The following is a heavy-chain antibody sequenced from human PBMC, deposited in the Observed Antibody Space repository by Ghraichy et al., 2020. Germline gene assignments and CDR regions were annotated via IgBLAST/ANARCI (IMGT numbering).Heavy chain of an antibody. Sequence: GGSLRLSCAASGFTFSSYAMSWVRQAPGKGLEWVSTISNGGGSTFYAGSVRGRFTISRDNSKNTLYLQMNSLRAEDTAVYYCANNMGGRAAAIPGGYWGQGTLVTVSS. J-gene: IGHJ4*02. CDR2: ISNGGGST. V-gene: IGHV3-23*01. D-gene: IGHD2-2*01. CDR3: ANNMGGRAAAIPGGY. CDR1: GFTFSSYA.